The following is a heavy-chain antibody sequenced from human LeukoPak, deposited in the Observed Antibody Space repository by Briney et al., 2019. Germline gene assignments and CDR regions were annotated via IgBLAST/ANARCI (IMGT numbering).Heavy chain of an antibody. CDR2: ISGSGGDT. J-gene: IGHJ4*02. CDR3: AKDPWGSRGYFDY. CDR1: GFTFSSYA. Sequence: GGSLRLSCAASGFTFSSYAMIWVRRAPGKGLEWVSAISGSGGDTYYADSVKGRFTIFRDNPKNTVYLRMNSLRAEDTAVYYCAKDPWGSRGYFDYWGQGTLVTVSS. V-gene: IGHV3-23*01. D-gene: IGHD7-27*01.